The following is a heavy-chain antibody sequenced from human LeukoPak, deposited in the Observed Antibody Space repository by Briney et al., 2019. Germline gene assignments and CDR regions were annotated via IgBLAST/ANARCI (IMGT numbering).Heavy chain of an antibody. Sequence: GGSLRLSCAASGFTLSNYWMHWVRQAPGKGLVWVSRISGDEIWTSYADSVKGRFIISRDNAKNTLYLQMNSLRAEDTAVYYCVVPFSYWGQGTLVTVSS. V-gene: IGHV3-74*01. CDR3: VVPFSY. J-gene: IGHJ4*02. CDR2: ISGDEIWT. D-gene: IGHD3-10*01. CDR1: GFTLSNYW.